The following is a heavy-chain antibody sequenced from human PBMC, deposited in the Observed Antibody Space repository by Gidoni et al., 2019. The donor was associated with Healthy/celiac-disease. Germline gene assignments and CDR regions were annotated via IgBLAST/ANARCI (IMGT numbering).Heavy chain of an antibody. D-gene: IGHD2-8*01. Sequence: EVQLVESGGGLVQPGRSLSISFAASGFTFSSYYMIWVRQAPGKGLEWVSAISGSGGSTYYADSVKGRFTISRDNSKNTLYLQMNSLRAEDTAVYYCAKDGLRCPLDYWGQGTLVTVSS. CDR1: GFTFSSYY. CDR2: ISGSGGST. J-gene: IGHJ4*02. CDR3: AKDGLRCPLDY. V-gene: IGHV3-23*04.